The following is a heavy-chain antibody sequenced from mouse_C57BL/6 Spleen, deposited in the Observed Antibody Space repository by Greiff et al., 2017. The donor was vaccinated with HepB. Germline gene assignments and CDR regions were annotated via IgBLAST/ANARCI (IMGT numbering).Heavy chain of an antibody. V-gene: IGHV1-80*01. CDR3: ASYSNQWYVDV. D-gene: IGHD2-5*01. CDR2: IYPGDGDT. Sequence: VQLQQSGAELVKPGASVKISCKASGYAFSSYWMNWVKQRPGKGLEWIGQIYPGDGDTNYNGKFKGKATLTADKSSSTAYMQLGSLTSADSAVYLCASYSNQWYVDVWGTGTTVTVYS. CDR1: GYAFSSYW. J-gene: IGHJ1*03.